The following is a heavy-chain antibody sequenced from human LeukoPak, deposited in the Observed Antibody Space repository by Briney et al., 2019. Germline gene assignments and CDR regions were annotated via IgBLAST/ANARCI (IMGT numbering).Heavy chain of an antibody. CDR2: IIPILGIA. D-gene: IGHD3-3*01. CDR3: ASAYDFRSGLDY. J-gene: IGHJ4*02. Sequence: SVKVSCKASGGTFSSYAISWVRQAPGQGLEWMGRIIPILGIANYAQKFQGRVTITADKSTSTAYMELSSLRSEDTAVYYCASAYDFRSGLDYWGQGTLVTVSS. V-gene: IGHV1-69*04. CDR1: GGTFSSYA.